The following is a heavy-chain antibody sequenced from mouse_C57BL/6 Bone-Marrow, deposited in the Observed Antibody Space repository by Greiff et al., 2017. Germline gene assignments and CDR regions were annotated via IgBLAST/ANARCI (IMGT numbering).Heavy chain of an antibody. CDR2: IHPNSGST. D-gene: IGHD2-2*01. CDR1: GYTFTSYW. V-gene: IGHV1-64*01. Sequence: QVQLQQPGAELVKPGASVKLSCKASGYTFTSYWMHWVKQRPGQGLEWIGMIHPNSGSTNYNEKFKSKATLTVDNSSSTAYMQLSSLTSEDSSVYYCAKRARWLRGFAYWGQGTLVTVSA. CDR3: AKRARWLRGFAY. J-gene: IGHJ3*01.